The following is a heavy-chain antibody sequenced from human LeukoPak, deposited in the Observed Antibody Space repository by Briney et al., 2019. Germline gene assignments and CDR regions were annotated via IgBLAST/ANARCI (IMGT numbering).Heavy chain of an antibody. CDR2: ISGSGSYI. CDR1: GFTFSSYS. D-gene: IGHD6-13*01. J-gene: IGHJ4*02. Sequence: GGSLRLSCAASGFTFSSYSMNWVRQAPGKGLEWVSSISGSGSYIHYADSLKGRFTISRHNAKNSLYLQMNSLRAEDTAVYYCERGQQLVPGRLDYFDYWGQGTLVTVSS. CDR3: ERGQQLVPGRLDYFDY. V-gene: IGHV3-21*01.